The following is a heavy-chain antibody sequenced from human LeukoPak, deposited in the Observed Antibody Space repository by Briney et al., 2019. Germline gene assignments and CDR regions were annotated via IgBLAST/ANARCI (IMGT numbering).Heavy chain of an antibody. D-gene: IGHD3-16*01. CDR2: INHSGST. CDR1: GGSFSGYY. CDR3: ARAWGGSGKFDY. J-gene: IGHJ4*02. Sequence: SETPSLTCAVYGGSFSGYYWSWIRQPPGKGLEWIGEINHSGSTNYNPSLKSRVTISVDTSKNQFSLKLSSVTAADTAVYYCARAWGGSGKFDYWGQGTLVTVSS. V-gene: IGHV4-34*01.